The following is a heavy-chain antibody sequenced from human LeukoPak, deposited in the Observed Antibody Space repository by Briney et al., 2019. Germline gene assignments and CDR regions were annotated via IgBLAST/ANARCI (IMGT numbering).Heavy chain of an antibody. Sequence: GGSLRLSCAASGFTFSNYAMHWVRQAPGKGLEYVSAISSNGGSIYYANSVKGRFTISRDNSKNTLYLQMGSLRAEDMAVYYCARGYYDGSGYSADAFDIWGQGTVVTVSS. CDR3: ARGYYDGSGYSADAFDI. D-gene: IGHD3-22*01. CDR1: GFTFSNYA. V-gene: IGHV3-64*01. CDR2: ISSNGGSI. J-gene: IGHJ3*02.